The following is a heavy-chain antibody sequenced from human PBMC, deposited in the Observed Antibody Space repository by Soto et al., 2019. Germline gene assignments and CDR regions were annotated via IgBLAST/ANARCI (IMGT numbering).Heavy chain of an antibody. D-gene: IGHD6-13*01. CDR1: GFTDSSYA. Sequence: EVQLLASGGGLVQHGGSLRLSCEASGFTDSSYAMRWDRQAPGKGLEWVSAISGSGGSTYYADSVKGRLTISRDNSKHTLYLQMTSVRTEGTAVLYCASRGPGTYFDYWGQGNLVTVSS. CDR2: ISGSGGST. V-gene: IGHV3-23*01. CDR3: ASRGPGTYFDY. J-gene: IGHJ4*02.